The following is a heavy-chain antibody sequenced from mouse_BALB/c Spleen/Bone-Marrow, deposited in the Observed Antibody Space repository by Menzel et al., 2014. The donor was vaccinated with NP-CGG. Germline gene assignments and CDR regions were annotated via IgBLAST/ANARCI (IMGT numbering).Heavy chain of an antibody. Sequence: QQSGAELARPGASVKLSCKASGYTFTSCWMQWVKQRPGQGLEWIGAIYPGDGDTRYTQKFKGKATLTADKSSSTAYMQLSSLASEDSAVYYCARWRYYFDYWGQGTTLTVSS. D-gene: IGHD2-3*01. CDR1: GYTFTSCW. CDR2: IYPGDGDT. CDR3: ARWRYYFDY. V-gene: IGHV1-87*01. J-gene: IGHJ2*01.